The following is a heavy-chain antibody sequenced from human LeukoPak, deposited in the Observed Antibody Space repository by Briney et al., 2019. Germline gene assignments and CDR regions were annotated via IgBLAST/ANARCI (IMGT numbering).Heavy chain of an antibody. CDR1: GFTFSSYG. V-gene: IGHV3-30*02. J-gene: IGHJ4*02. CDR2: IRYDGSNK. Sequence: PGGSLRLSCAASGFTFSSYGMHWVRQAPGKGLEWVAFIRYDGSNKYYADSVKGRFTISRDNSKNTLYLQMNSLRAEDTAVYYCAKGFRDWSYATSPDYWGQGTLVTVSS. CDR3: AKGFRDWSYATSPDY. D-gene: IGHD2-2*01.